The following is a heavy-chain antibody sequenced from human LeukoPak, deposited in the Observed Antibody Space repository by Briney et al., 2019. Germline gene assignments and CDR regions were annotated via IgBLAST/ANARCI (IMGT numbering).Heavy chain of an antibody. CDR2: ISYDGSNK. Sequence: GGSLRLSCAASGFTFSSYGMHWVRQAPGKGLEWVAVISYDGSNKYYADSVKGRFTISRDNSKNTLYLQMNSLRAEDTAVYYCAKEGSLAAAAPFDYWGQGTLVTVSS. V-gene: IGHV3-30*18. J-gene: IGHJ4*02. CDR3: AKEGSLAAAAPFDY. CDR1: GFTFSSYG. D-gene: IGHD6-13*01.